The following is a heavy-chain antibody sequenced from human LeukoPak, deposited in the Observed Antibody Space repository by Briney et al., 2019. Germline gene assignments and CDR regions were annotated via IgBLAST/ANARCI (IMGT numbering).Heavy chain of an antibody. CDR2: ISAYNGNT. V-gene: IGHV1-18*01. J-gene: IGHJ6*02. CDR1: GYTFTSYG. CDR3: ARVILWFGELYFFESYYGMDV. D-gene: IGHD3-10*01. Sequence: ASVKVSCKASGYTFTSYGISWVRQAPGQGLEWMGWISAYNGNTNYAQKLQGRVTMTTDTSTSTAYMELRSLRSDDTVVYYCARVILWFGELYFFESYYGMDVWGQGTTVTVSS.